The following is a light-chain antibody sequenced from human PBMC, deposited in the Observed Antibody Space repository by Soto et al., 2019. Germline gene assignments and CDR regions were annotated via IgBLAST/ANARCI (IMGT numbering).Light chain of an antibody. J-gene: IGKJ1*01. V-gene: IGKV1-39*01. CDR2: AAS. CDR1: QSISSY. CDR3: QQSYSTPRT. Sequence: DIQMTQSPSSLSASVGDRVTITCRASQSISSYLNWYQQKPGKAPKLLIYAASSLQSGVPSRFSGSGSGTDFTLTISSLQPEDFATYYCQQSYSTPRTFGHETKVEIK.